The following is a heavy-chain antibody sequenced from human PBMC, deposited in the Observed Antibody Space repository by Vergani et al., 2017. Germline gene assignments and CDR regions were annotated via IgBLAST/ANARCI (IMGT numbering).Heavy chain of an antibody. CDR1: GVSINSRSYY. CDR3: ARDRAIELAGRMHYYYAIDV. V-gene: IGHV4-39*02. J-gene: IGHJ6*02. CDR2: IYDNGNT. Sequence: QLQLQESGPGLVKPSETLSLTCAVSGVSINSRSYYWGWIRQSPGKGLEWIGSIYDNGNTYYNPSLKSRVAISVDTSKNQVSLNLGSVTAADTAVYYCARDRAIELAGRMHYYYAIDVWGQGTTVTVSS. D-gene: IGHD5-24*01.